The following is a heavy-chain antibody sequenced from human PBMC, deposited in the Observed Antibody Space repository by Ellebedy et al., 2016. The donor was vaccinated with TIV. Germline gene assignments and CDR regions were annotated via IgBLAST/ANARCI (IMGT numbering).Heavy chain of an antibody. J-gene: IGHJ4*02. CDR1: GFTFSSYA. D-gene: IGHD3-22*01. CDR2: ISGSGGNT. Sequence: GETLKISCAASGFTFSSYAMSWVRQAPGKGLEWVSGISGSGGNTYYADSVKGRFAISRDNSKNTLYLQMDSLRAEDTDVYYCAKGFYDSDPPFDYWGQGTLVTVSS. CDR3: AKGFYDSDPPFDY. V-gene: IGHV3-23*01.